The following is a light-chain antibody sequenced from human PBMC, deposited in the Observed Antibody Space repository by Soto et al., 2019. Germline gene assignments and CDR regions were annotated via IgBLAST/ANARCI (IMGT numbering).Light chain of an antibody. Sequence: QSALTQPASVSGSPGQSITISCTGTSSDVGGYNYVSWYQQHPGKAPKLMIYDVSNRPSGVSNRFSGSKSGNTASLTISGLQAEGEADYYCSSYTSSSTLVVFGGGTKVTV. CDR3: SSYTSSSTLVV. J-gene: IGLJ2*01. CDR2: DVS. V-gene: IGLV2-14*01. CDR1: SSDVGGYNY.